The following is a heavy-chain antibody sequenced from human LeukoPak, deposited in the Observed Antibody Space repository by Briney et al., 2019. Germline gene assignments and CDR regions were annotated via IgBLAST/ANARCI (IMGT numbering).Heavy chain of an antibody. CDR3: ARTPTGNWFDP. CDR2: IYYSGST. D-gene: IGHD4-17*01. CDR1: GGSISSYY. Sequence: SETLFLTCTVSGGSISSYYWSWIRQPPGKGLEWIGYIYYSGSTNYNPSLKSRVTISVDTSKNQFSLKLSSVTAADTAVYYCARTPTGNWFDPWGQGTLVTVSS. V-gene: IGHV4-59*01. J-gene: IGHJ5*02.